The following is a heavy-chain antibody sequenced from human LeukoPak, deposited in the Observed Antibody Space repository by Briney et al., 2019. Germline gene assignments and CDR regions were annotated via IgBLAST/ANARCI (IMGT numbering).Heavy chain of an antibody. D-gene: IGHD6-19*01. J-gene: IGHJ5*02. CDR3: ARDPPYYSSGWYHNNWFDP. CDR2: INPNSGGT. CDR1: GYTLTGYY. Sequence: GASVKVSCKASGYTLTGYYMHWVRQAPGQGLEWMGRINPNSGGTNYARKFQGRVTMTRDTSISTAYMELSRLRSDDTAVYYCARDPPYYSSGWYHNNWFDPWGQGTLVTVSS. V-gene: IGHV1-2*06.